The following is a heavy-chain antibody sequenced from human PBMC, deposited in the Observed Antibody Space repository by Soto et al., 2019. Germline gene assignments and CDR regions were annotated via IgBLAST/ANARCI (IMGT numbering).Heavy chain of an antibody. CDR2: IFPGDSDA. D-gene: IGHD3-10*01. J-gene: IGHJ6*02. CDR3: ARRSRRFGETYYGLDV. Sequence: GESLKISCEVSGYTFTTYWIAWVRQMPGKGLEWLGIIFPGDSDARYSPSFQGQATIFVDKSVSTSYLQLSGLRASDTAIYYCARRSRRFGETYYGLDVWGQGTTVTVSS. CDR1: GYTFTTYW. V-gene: IGHV5-51*01.